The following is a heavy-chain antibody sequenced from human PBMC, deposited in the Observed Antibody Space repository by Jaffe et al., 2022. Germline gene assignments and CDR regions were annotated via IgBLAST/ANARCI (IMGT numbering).Heavy chain of an antibody. Sequence: QVQLVESGGGVVQPGGSLRLSCAASGFTFSSYGMHWVRQAPGKGLEWVAFIRYDGSNKYYADSVKGRFTISRDNSKNTLYLQMNSLRAEDTAVYYCAKDWGDYSYWGQGTLVTVSS. CDR1: GFTFSSYG. D-gene: IGHD7-27*01. CDR2: IRYDGSNK. V-gene: IGHV3-30*02. CDR3: AKDWGDYSY. J-gene: IGHJ4*02.